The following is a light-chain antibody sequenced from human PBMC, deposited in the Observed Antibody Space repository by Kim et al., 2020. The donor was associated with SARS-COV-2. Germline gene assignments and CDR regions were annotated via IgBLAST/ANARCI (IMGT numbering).Light chain of an antibody. CDR1: SGHSSNP. J-gene: IGLJ3*02. CDR3: QTWGTGIWV. V-gene: IGLV4-69*01. Sequence: ASVKRTCTLSSGHSSNPIAWHQQQAEKGPRYLMTLNSDGSHSKGDGIPDRFSGSSSGAERYLTISGLQSDDEADYYCQTWGTGIWVFGGGTQLTVL. CDR2: LNSDGSH.